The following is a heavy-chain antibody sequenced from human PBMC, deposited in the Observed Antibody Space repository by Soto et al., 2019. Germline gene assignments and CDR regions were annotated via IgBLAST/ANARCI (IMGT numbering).Heavy chain of an antibody. V-gene: IGHV3-30*18. D-gene: IGHD1-26*01. CDR1: GFTFSSYG. CDR2: ISYDGSNK. J-gene: IGHJ4*02. Sequence: ESGGGVVQPGRSLRLSCAASGFTFSSYGMYWVRQAPGKGLEWVAGISYDGSNKYYADSVKGRFTISRDNSKNTLYLQMSSLRAEDTAVYYCTKGSYSGIYSDFDYWGQGTLVTVSS. CDR3: TKGSYSGIYSDFDY.